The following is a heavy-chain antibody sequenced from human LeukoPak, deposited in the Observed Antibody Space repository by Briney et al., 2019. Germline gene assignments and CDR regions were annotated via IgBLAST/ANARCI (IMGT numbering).Heavy chain of an antibody. Sequence: GGSLRLSCAASGFTFSSYSMNWVRQAPGKGLEWISYISSRSSTEKYADSVKGRFTVSRDNAKNSLSLQMNSLRAEDTALYRCARGDRSGWYFDYWGRGTLVTVSS. J-gene: IGHJ4*02. CDR1: GFTFSSYS. D-gene: IGHD6-19*01. CDR2: ISSRSSTE. CDR3: ARGDRSGWYFDY. V-gene: IGHV3-48*04.